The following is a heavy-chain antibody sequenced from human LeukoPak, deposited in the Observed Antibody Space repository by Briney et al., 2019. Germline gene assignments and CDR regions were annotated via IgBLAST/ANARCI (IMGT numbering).Heavy chain of an antibody. CDR2: IKQGGSEK. J-gene: IGHJ4*02. Sequence: GGSLRLSCAASGFTFSSYWMSWVRQAPGKGLEWVANIKQGGSEKYYVDSVKGRFTISRDNAKNTLYLQMNSLRAEDTAVYYCARGRYSSGSVFDYWGQGTLVTVSS. D-gene: IGHD6-19*01. CDR3: ARGRYSSGSVFDY. CDR1: GFTFSSYW. V-gene: IGHV3-7*01.